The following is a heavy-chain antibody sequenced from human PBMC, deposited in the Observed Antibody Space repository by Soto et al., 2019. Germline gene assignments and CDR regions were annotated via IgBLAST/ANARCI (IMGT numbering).Heavy chain of an antibody. CDR1: GQSFSGHS. CDR3: ARGSGIVALPGELEDVNYDY. V-gene: IGHV4-34*01. Sequence: QVQLQQWGAGLVKPSETLSLSCAVYGQSFSGHSWAWIRQPPGKGLEWIGEINESGSTYYNPSLKSRVTISTDTAKNLFSLKLSSVSAAATAAYFCARGSGIVALPGELEDVNYDYWGQGTLVNVSS. J-gene: IGHJ4*02. CDR2: INESGST. D-gene: IGHD1-1*01.